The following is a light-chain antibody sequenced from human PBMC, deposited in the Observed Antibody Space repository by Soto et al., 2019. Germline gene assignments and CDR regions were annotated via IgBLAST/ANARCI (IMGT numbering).Light chain of an antibody. CDR2: GAS. J-gene: IGKJ1*01. CDR1: QSVSSN. Sequence: EIVMTQSPATLSVSPGERATLSCRASQSVSSNLAWYQRKPGQAPRLLIYGASTRATGIPARFSGSGSGTEFTLTISSLQSEDFAVYSCQQYNLWPPWTFGQGTKVEIK. V-gene: IGKV3-15*01. CDR3: QQYNLWPPWT.